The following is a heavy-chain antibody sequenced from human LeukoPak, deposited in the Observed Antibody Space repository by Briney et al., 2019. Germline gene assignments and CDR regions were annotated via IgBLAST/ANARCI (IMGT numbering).Heavy chain of an antibody. V-gene: IGHV4-39*07. J-gene: IGHJ4*02. CDR2: IYYSGST. CDR1: GGSISSSSYY. CDR3: ARASWDSSSWYYFDY. Sequence: SETLSLTCTVSGGSISSSSYYWGWIRQPPGKGLEWIGSIYYSGSTYYNPSLKSRVTISVDTSKNQFSLKLSSVTAADTAVYYCARASWDSSSWYYFDYWGQGTLVTVSS. D-gene: IGHD6-13*01.